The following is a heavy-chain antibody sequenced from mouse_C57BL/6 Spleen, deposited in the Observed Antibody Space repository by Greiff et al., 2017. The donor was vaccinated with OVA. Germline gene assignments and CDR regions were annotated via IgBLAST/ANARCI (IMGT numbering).Heavy chain of an antibody. Sequence: QVQLQQPGAELVRPGSSVKLSCKASGYTFTSYWMDWVKQRPGQGLEWIGNIYPSDSETHYNQTFKDKATLTVDKSSSTAYMQLSSLTSEDSAVDYCASGTLTGYCDVWGTGTTVTVSS. J-gene: IGHJ1*03. D-gene: IGHD3-3*01. V-gene: IGHV1-61*01. CDR1: GYTFTSYW. CDR2: IYPSDSET. CDR3: ASGTLTGYCDV.